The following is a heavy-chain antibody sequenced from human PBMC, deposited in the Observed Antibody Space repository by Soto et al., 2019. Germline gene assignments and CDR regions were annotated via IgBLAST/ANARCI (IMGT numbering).Heavy chain of an antibody. CDR3: ARVTPGNNLYYFSGLDF. Sequence: GGSLRLSCVASEFSFDTYGVHWVRQAPGKGLQWVALISYEGSNTYYADSVRGRFTIPRDNSKNTLYLQMNTLRPEDTGVYYCARVTPGNNLYYFSGLDFWGQGTSVTVSS. J-gene: IGHJ6*02. V-gene: IGHV3-30-3*01. D-gene: IGHD1-1*01. CDR2: ISYEGSNT. CDR1: EFSFDTYG.